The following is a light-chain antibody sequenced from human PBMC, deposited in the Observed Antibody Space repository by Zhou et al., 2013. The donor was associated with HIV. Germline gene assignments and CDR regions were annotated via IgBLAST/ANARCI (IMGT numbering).Light chain of an antibody. CDR1: QGISSY. CDR2: AAS. J-gene: IGKJ2*01. V-gene: IGKV1-8*01. CDR3: QESYSKPFT. Sequence: IQMTQSPSSLSASTGDRVTITCRASQGISSYLAWYQQKPGKAPKLLIYAASTLQSGVPSRFSGSGSGTDFTLTISCLQSEDFATYYCQESYSKPFTFGQGTNLDI.